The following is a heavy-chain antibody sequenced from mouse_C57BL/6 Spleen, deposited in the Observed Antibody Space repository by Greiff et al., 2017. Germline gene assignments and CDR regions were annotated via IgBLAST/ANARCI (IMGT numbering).Heavy chain of an antibody. Sequence: VQLQQSGPELVKPGASVKISCKASGYSFTGYYMNWVKQSPEKSLEWIGEINPSTGGTTYNQKFKAKATLTVDKSSSTAYMQLKSLTSEDSAVYYCARRGGYGPLDYWGQGTSVTVSS. CDR2: INPSTGGT. J-gene: IGHJ4*01. D-gene: IGHD2-2*01. CDR3: ARRGGYGPLDY. V-gene: IGHV1-42*01. CDR1: GYSFTGYY.